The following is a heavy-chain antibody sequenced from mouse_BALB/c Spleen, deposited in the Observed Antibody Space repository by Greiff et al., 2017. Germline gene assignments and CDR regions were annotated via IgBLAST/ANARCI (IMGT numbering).Heavy chain of an antibody. CDR2: ILPGSGST. CDR1: GYTFRSYW. D-gene: IGHD2-14*01. J-gene: IGHJ3*01. CDR3: AGGYYRYDWFAY. Sequence: QVQLKQSGAALMKPGASVKISCKATGYTFRSYWLAWVKQRPGHGLEWIGVILPGSGSTNYNEKFEGKATFTADTSSNTAYMQLSSLTSEDSAVYYCAGGYYRYDWFAYWGQGTLVTVSA. V-gene: IGHV1-9*01.